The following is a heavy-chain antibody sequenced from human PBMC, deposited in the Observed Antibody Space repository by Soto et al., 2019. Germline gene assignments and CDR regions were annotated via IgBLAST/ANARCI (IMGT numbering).Heavy chain of an antibody. CDR2: ITYSGST. V-gene: IGHV4-31*03. J-gene: IGHJ4*02. Sequence: SETVSLTCTVSGGSVSSGGYYWSWLRQHPGKGLEWIGYITYSGSTYYNPSLKSRPIISLDTSRNHFSLELSSVTAADTAVYYCAREYYSSGSSFDYWGQGTLVTVSS. CDR3: AREYYSSGSSFDY. D-gene: IGHD3-10*01. CDR1: GGSVSSGGYY.